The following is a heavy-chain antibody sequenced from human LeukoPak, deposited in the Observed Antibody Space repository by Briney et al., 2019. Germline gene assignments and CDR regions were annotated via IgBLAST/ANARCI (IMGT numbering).Heavy chain of an antibody. J-gene: IGHJ4*02. V-gene: IGHV3-53*01. Sequence: PGGSLRLSCAGSGFTVSSNYMSWVRQAPGKGLEWVSVIYSDGSTSYADSVKGRFTISRDNSKNTLYLQMNSLRAEDTAVYYCARMLGCGYTGLFDSWGQGTLVTVSS. CDR3: ARMLGCGYTGLFDS. CDR2: IYSDGST. CDR1: GFTVSSNY. D-gene: IGHD6-13*01.